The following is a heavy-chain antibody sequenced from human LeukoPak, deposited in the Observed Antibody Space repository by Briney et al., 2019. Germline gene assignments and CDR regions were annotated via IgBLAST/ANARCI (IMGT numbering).Heavy chain of an antibody. J-gene: IGHJ4*02. CDR2: INPNSGGT. V-gene: IGHV1-2*02. Sequence: ASVKVSCKASGYTFTGYYMHWVRQAPGQGLEWMGWINPNSGGTNYAQKFQGRVTMTRDTSISTAYMELSRLRSDDTAVYYCARVTAAMVAYYFDYWGQGTLVTASS. D-gene: IGHD5-18*01. CDR3: ARVTAAMVAYYFDY. CDR1: GYTFTGYY.